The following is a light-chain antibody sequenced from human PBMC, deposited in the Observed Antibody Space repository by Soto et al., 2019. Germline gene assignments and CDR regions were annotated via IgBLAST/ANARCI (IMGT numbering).Light chain of an antibody. CDR3: SSYTSTSTYV. Sequence: QSALTQPASVSGSPGQSITISCTGTSSDVGGYNYVSWYQQHPGKAPKLIIYDVSNRPSGVFNRFSGSKSGNTASLTISGLQAEDDTDYYCSSYTSTSTYVFGTGTKVTVL. J-gene: IGLJ1*01. V-gene: IGLV2-14*03. CDR1: SSDVGGYNY. CDR2: DVS.